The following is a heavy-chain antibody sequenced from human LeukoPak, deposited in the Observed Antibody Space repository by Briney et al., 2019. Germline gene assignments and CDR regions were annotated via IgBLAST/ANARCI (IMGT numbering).Heavy chain of an antibody. J-gene: IGHJ4*02. Sequence: ASVKVSCKASGYTFTSYGISWVRQAPGQGLEWMGWISPNNGNTNYAQKLQGRVTMTTDTSTSTAYMELRSLRSDDTAVYYCAVDGRYCGGYCYPQAKYFDYWGKGALVTVAT. CDR1: GYTFTSYG. CDR3: AVDGRYCGGYCYPQAKYFDY. V-gene: IGHV1-18*01. D-gene: IGHD2-21*02. CDR2: ISPNNGNT.